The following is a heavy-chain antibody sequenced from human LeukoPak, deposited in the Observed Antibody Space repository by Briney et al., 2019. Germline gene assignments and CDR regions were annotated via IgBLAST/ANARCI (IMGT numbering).Heavy chain of an antibody. CDR1: GFTFSSYG. Sequence: GGSLRLSCAASGFTFSSYGMHWVRQAPGKGLEWVAVIWYDGSNKYYADSVKGRFTISRDNSKNTLYLQMNSLRAEDTAVYYCARDIVPAAVDHFDYWGQGTLVTVSS. CDR2: IWYDGSNK. CDR3: ARDIVPAAVDHFDY. J-gene: IGHJ4*02. V-gene: IGHV3-33*01. D-gene: IGHD2-2*01.